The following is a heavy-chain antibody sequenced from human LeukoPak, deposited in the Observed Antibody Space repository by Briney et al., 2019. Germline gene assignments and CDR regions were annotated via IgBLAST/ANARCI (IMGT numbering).Heavy chain of an antibody. CDR3: ARGGVIGPDYYYYGMDV. Sequence: SETLSLTCTVSGGSISSYYWSWIRQPPGKGLEWIGYIYYSGSTNYNPSLKSRVTISVDTSKNQFSLELSSVTAADTAVYYCARGGVIGPDYYYYGMDVWGQGTTVTVSS. CDR1: GGSISSYY. V-gene: IGHV4-59*01. CDR2: IYYSGST. J-gene: IGHJ6*02. D-gene: IGHD3-16*02.